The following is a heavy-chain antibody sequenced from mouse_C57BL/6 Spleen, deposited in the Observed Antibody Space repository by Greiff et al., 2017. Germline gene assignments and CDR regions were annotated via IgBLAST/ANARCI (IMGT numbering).Heavy chain of an antibody. CDR1: GYTFTSYT. J-gene: IGHJ2*01. CDR3: VRSYGSSYFDY. Sequence: QVQLQQSGAELARPGASVKMSCKASGYTFTSYTMHWVKQRPGQGLEWIGYINPSSGYTKYNQKFKDKATLTADKSSSTAYMQLSSLTSENAAVYCCVRSYGSSYFDYWGQGTTLTVSS. D-gene: IGHD1-1*01. V-gene: IGHV1-4*01. CDR2: INPSSGYT.